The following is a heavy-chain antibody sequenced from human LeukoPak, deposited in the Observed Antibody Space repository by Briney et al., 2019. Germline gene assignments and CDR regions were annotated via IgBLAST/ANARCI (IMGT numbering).Heavy chain of an antibody. Sequence: PGGSLRLSCAASGFTFSSYSMNWVRQAPGKGLEWVSSISSSSSYIYYADSVKGRFTISRDNAKNSLYLQMNSLRAEDTAVYYCARDRTWVITTVFDYWGQGTLVTVSS. CDR2: ISSSSSYI. CDR1: GFTFSSYS. D-gene: IGHD3-22*01. V-gene: IGHV3-21*01. CDR3: ARDRTWVITTVFDY. J-gene: IGHJ4*02.